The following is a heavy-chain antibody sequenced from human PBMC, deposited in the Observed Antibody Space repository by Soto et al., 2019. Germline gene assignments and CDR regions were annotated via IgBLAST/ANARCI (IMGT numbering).Heavy chain of an antibody. V-gene: IGHV3-48*01. CDR2: ISSSSSSR. J-gene: IGHJ5*02. CDR1: GFTFNKYS. D-gene: IGHD3-10*01. CDR3: VRDRSGSGNWFDP. Sequence: QLVESGGGLVQPGGSLRLSCAASGFTFNKYSMNWVRQAPGKGLEWVSYISSSSSSRDYADSVKGRFTISRDNAKNSLYLQMNSLRAEDTGVYYCVRDRSGSGNWFDPWGQGTLVTVSS.